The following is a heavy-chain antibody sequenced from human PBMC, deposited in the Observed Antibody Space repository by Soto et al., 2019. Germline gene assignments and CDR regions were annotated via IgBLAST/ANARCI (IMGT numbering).Heavy chain of an antibody. D-gene: IGHD5-12*01. Sequence: SETLSLTCTVSGGSISSGDYYWSWIRQPPGKGLEWIGYIYYSGSTYYNPSLKSRVTISVDTSKNQFSLKLSSVTAADTAVYYCDRDMVATHHYYGMDVWGQGTTVTVSS. CDR1: GGSISSGDYY. V-gene: IGHV4-30-4*01. CDR2: IYYSGST. J-gene: IGHJ6*02. CDR3: DRDMVATHHYYGMDV.